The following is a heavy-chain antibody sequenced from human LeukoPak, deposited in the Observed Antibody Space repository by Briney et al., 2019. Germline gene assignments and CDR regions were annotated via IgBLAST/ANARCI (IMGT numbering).Heavy chain of an antibody. CDR1: GYSFTSYW. J-gene: IGHJ4*02. CDR3: ARVRYYSGYGLSGNYFDY. Sequence: GESLKISCKGSGYSFTSYWIGWVRQMPGKGLEWMGIIYSPSFQGQVTISADKSISTAYLQWSSLKASDTAMYYCARVRYYSGYGLSGNYFDYWGQGTLVTVSS. CDR2: IY. D-gene: IGHD5-12*01. V-gene: IGHV5-51*01.